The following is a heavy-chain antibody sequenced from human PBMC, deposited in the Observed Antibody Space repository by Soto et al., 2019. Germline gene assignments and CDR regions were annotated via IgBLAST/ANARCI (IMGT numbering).Heavy chain of an antibody. V-gene: IGHV3-23*01. J-gene: IGHJ4*02. Sequence: PGGSLRLSCAASGFTFSTFDMTWVRQAPGKGLEWVSLIRGVAGSTHYPDSVKGRFTISKDTSNNVLYLEMHSLRADDTAVYFCVKGAWLDYWGQGNMVTVSS. CDR2: IRGVAGST. CDR1: GFTFSTFD. CDR3: VKGAWLDY.